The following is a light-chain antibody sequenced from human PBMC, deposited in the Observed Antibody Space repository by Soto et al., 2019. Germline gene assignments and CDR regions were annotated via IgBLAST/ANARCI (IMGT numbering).Light chain of an antibody. CDR1: QSVSSSY. CDR2: GAS. J-gene: IGKJ2*01. V-gene: IGKV3-20*01. Sequence: EIVLTQSPGTLSLSPGERATLSCRASQSVSSSYLAWYQQKPGQAPRLLIYGASSRATGIPDRFSGSGSGTDFTLTISRLEPEDFAVYYCQQYGSSPPYPFGQGTKLEIQ. CDR3: QQYGSSPPYP.